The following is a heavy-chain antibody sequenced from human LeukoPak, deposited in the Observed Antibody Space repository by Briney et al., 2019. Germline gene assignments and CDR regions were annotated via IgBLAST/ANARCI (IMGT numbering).Heavy chain of an antibody. Sequence: SETLSLTCTVSGGSTSSYYWSWIRQPPGKGLEWIGYIYYSGSTNYNPSLKSRVTISVDTSKNQFSLKLSSVTAADTAVYYCAREPKYYYMDVWGKGTTVTVSS. CDR2: IYYSGST. CDR3: AREPKYYYMDV. D-gene: IGHD2/OR15-2a*01. J-gene: IGHJ6*03. V-gene: IGHV4-59*01. CDR1: GGSTSSYY.